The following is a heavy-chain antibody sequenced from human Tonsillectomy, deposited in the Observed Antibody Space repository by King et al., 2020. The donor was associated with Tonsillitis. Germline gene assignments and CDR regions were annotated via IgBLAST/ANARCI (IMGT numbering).Heavy chain of an antibody. CDR1: GFTFSSYS. D-gene: IGHD3-22*01. J-gene: IGHJ6*02. CDR2: ISSSSSYI. CDR3: ARDFYDSKGRTGGMDV. Sequence: VQLVESGGGLVKPGGSLRLSCAASGFTFSSYSINCVRQAPGKGLEWVSSISSSSSYIYCADSVKGRFTISRDNAKNSLYLQMNSLRAEGTAIYYFARDFYDSKGRTGGMDVWGQGTTVTVSS. V-gene: IGHV3-21*01.